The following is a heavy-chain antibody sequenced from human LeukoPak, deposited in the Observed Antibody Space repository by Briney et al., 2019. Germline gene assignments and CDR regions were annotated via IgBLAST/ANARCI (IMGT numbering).Heavy chain of an antibody. V-gene: IGHV4-4*09. Sequence: SETLSLTCTVSGGSISSYYWSWIRQPPGKGLEWIGYIYTSGSTNYNPSLKSRVTISVDTSKNQFSLKLSSVTAADTAVYYCARHWELLEGDYYYYCMDVWGKGTTVTVSS. D-gene: IGHD1-26*01. CDR3: ARHWELLEGDYYYYCMDV. CDR2: IYTSGST. CDR1: GGSISSYY. J-gene: IGHJ6*03.